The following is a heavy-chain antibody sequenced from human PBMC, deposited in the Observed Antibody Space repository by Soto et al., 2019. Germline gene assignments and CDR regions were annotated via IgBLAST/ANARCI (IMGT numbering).Heavy chain of an antibody. CDR1: GFTFSIYA. V-gene: IGHV3-23*01. D-gene: IGHD6-19*01. CDR3: AKVLKAVAGTYDY. J-gene: IGHJ4*02. CDR2: ISGSGDYT. Sequence: EVQLLESGGGLVQPGGSLRLSCAASGFTFSIYAMSWVRQAPGKGLEWVSAISGSGDYTYYAASVKGRFAISRDNSKNTLYLQMNSLRAEDTAVYYCAKVLKAVAGTYDYWGQGTLVTVSS.